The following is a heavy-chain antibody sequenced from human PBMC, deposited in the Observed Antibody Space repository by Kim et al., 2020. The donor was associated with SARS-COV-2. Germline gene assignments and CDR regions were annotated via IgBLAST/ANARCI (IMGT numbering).Heavy chain of an antibody. J-gene: IGHJ4*02. CDR2: IYYSGST. CDR1: GGSISSSSYY. D-gene: IGHD3-22*01. Sequence: SETLSLTCTVSGGSISSSSYYWGWIRQPPGKGLEWIGSIYYSGSTYYNPSLKSRVTISVDTSKNQFSLKLSSVTAADTAVYYCARGQHYYDSSGYYYGPFDYWGQGTLVTVSS. CDR3: ARGQHYYDSSGYYYGPFDY. V-gene: IGHV4-39*01.